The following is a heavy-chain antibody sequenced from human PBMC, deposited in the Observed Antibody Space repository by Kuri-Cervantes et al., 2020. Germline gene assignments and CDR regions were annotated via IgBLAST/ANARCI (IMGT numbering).Heavy chain of an antibody. CDR2: IIPIFGTA. D-gene: IGHD2-2*01. J-gene: IGHJ4*03. CDR3: ARDDFVVVVVPAANRFDY. V-gene: IGHV1-69*13. CDR1: GGTFSSYA. Sequence: SVKVSCKASGGTFSSYAISWVRQAPGQGLEWMGGIIPIFGTANYAQKFQGRVTITADESTSTAYMELSSLRSDDTAVYYCARDDFVVVVVPAANRFDYWGQGTMVTVSS.